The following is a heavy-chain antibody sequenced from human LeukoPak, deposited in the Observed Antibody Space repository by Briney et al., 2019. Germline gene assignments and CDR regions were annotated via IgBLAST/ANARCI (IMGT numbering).Heavy chain of an antibody. J-gene: IGHJ4*02. CDR3: VVWGEDRSGHRFDF. Sequence: GALRLSCAASGWTFDYYWMHWVRQAPGKGLMWVSRINTDGSNTHYADSVKGRFTISRDNAKNTLYLQMNGLRVEDTAVYYCVVWGEDRSGHRFDFWGQGTLVTVSS. V-gene: IGHV3-74*01. CDR1: GWTFDYYW. D-gene: IGHD3-22*01. CDR2: INTDGSNT.